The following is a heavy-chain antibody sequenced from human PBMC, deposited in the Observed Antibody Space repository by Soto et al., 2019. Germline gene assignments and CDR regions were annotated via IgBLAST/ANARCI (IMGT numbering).Heavy chain of an antibody. CDR2: IYPGGVNI. Sequence: ASVKVSCKAIGYSFTSHYMHWVRQAPGQGLEWMGTIYPGGVNIGYAQKFKGRVTMTKDTSTSTVYMELNSLTSEDTAVYYCARDQSWHDLVWWFYPWGQGTLVTVSS. CDR1: GYSFTSHY. CDR3: ARDQSWHDLVWWFYP. J-gene: IGHJ5*02. V-gene: IGHV1-46*03. D-gene: IGHD1-1*01.